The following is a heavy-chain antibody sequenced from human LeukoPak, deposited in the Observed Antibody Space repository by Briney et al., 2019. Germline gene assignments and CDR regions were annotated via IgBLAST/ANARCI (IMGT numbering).Heavy chain of an antibody. Sequence: GGSLRLSCAASGFTFSSYAMSWVRQAPGKGLEWVSAISGSGGSTYYADSMKGRFTISRDNSKNTLYLQMNSLRAEDTAVYYCAKQGMVRGVHFDYWGQGALVTVSS. J-gene: IGHJ4*02. D-gene: IGHD3-10*01. CDR2: ISGSGGST. V-gene: IGHV3-23*01. CDR3: AKQGMVRGVHFDY. CDR1: GFTFSSYA.